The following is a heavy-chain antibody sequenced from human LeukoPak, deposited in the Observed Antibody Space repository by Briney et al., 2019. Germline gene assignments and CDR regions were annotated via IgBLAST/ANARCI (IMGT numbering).Heavy chain of an antibody. CDR3: VSFYETY. J-gene: IGHJ4*02. Sequence: GGSLRLSCAASGFAFNKYWVHWVRQVPGKGLVWVSHINSDGSWTSYADSVKGRFTISKDNAKNTVYLQMNSLRAEDTAVYYCVSFYETYWGRGTLVTVSS. D-gene: IGHD2/OR15-2a*01. CDR1: GFAFNKYW. V-gene: IGHV3-74*01. CDR2: INSDGSWT.